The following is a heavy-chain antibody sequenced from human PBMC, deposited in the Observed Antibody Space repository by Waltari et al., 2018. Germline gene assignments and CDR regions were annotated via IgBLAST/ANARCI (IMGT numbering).Heavy chain of an antibody. Sequence: QVQLVQSGAEVKKPGASVKVSCKASGYIFTSSYMHWVRQAPSQGLEWMGIINPGGGSTIYAQQFQGRVTMTRDTSTSTVYMELSSLRSEDTAVYYCARDTGALWMDVWGQGTTVTVSS. CDR1: GYIFTSSY. D-gene: IGHD2-21*01. CDR2: INPGGGST. CDR3: ARDTGALWMDV. V-gene: IGHV1-46*01. J-gene: IGHJ6*02.